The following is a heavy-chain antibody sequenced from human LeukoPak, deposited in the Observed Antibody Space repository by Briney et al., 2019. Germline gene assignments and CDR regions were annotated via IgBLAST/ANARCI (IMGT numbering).Heavy chain of an antibody. J-gene: IGHJ4*02. CDR1: GYTFTSYD. CDR2: MNPNSGNT. D-gene: IGHD4-17*01. Sequence: GASVKVSCKASGYTFTSYDINWVRQATGQGLEWMGWMNPNSGNTGYAQKFQGRVTMTRNTSISTAYMELSSLRSEDTAVYYCARVVGGYGDYVSDYWGQGTLVTVSS. V-gene: IGHV1-8*01. CDR3: ARVVGGYGDYVSDY.